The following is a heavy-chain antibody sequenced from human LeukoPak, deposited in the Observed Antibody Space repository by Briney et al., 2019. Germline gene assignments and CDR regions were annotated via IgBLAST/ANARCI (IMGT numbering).Heavy chain of an antibody. D-gene: IGHD5-12*01. CDR3: TTCGYDRCGAFDI. CDR2: IKSKTDGGTT. CDR1: EFPFTRAL. Sequence: GGSLRLSCAVSEFPFTRALTTWVRQAPGKGLEWVGRIKSKTDGGTTDYAAPVKGRFSISRDDSKNTLYLQMNSLETEDTAMYYCTTCGYDRCGAFDIWGQGTVVTVSS. J-gene: IGHJ3*02. V-gene: IGHV3-15*01.